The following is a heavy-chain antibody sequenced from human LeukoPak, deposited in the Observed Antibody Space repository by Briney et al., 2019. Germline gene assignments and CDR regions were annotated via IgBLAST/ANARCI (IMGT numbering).Heavy chain of an antibody. CDR2: IYYSGST. V-gene: IGHV4-39*01. CDR3: ARNYYYYYMDV. J-gene: IGHJ6*03. CDR1: GGSISSSSYY. Sequence: PSETLSLTRTVSGGSISSSSYYWGWIRQPPGKGLEWIGSIYYSGSTYYNPSLKSRVTISVDTSKNQFSLKLSSVTAADTAVYYCARNYYYYYMDVWGKGTTVTVSS.